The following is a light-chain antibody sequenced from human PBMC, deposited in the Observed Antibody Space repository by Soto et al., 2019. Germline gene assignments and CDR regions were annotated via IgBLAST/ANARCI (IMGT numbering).Light chain of an antibody. Sequence: QSALTQPASVSGSPGQSITISCTVTSSDVGTYNLVSWYQQYPGKAPKLMIYEGNKRPSGVSNRFSGSKSGNTASLIISGLQAEDEADYYCCSYAGSSTLVFGGGTKVTVL. CDR3: CSYAGSSTLV. CDR1: SSDVGTYNL. J-gene: IGLJ2*01. V-gene: IGLV2-23*01. CDR2: EGN.